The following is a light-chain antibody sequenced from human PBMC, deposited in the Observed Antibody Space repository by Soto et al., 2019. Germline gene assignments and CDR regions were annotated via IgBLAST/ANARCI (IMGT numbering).Light chain of an antibody. CDR2: DAS. V-gene: IGKV3-11*01. CDR1: QSFSSY. CDR3: QQRSNWPPVIT. Sequence: EIVLTQSPATLSLSPGERATRSCRASQSFSSYLAWYQQKRGQAPRLLIYDASKRAAGIPARFSGRGSGTDFTLTISSLEPEDFAVYYCQQRSNWPPVITFGQGTRLEIK. J-gene: IGKJ5*01.